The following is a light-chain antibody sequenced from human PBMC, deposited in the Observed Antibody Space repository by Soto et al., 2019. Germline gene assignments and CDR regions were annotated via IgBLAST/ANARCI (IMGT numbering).Light chain of an antibody. Sequence: QSVLTQPPSASGTPGQRVTISCSGSSSNIGRNTVNWYQHLPGTAPKLLIFTNSQRPSGVPDRFSGSKSGTSASLAISGLQSEDETEYYCAAWDDSLKGPVFGGGTKLTVL. CDR1: SSNIGRNT. V-gene: IGLV1-44*01. CDR3: AAWDDSLKGPV. J-gene: IGLJ2*01. CDR2: TNS.